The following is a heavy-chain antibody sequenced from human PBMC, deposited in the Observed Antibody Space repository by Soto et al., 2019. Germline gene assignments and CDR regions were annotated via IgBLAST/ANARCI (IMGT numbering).Heavy chain of an antibody. CDR1: GYSISSGYY. D-gene: IGHD1-7*01. Sequence: SETLSLTCAVSGYSISSGYYWGWIRQPPGKGLEWIGSIYHSGSTYYNPSLKSRVTISVDTSKNQFSLKLSSVTAADTAVYYCARAYLPTGTTLGHWGQGTLVTVSS. CDR3: ARAYLPTGTTLGH. J-gene: IGHJ4*02. CDR2: IYHSGST. V-gene: IGHV4-38-2*01.